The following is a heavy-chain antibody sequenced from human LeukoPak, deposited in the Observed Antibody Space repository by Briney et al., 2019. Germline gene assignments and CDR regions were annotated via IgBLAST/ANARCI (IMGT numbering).Heavy chain of an antibody. D-gene: IGHD2-15*01. J-gene: IGHJ4*02. V-gene: IGHV3-30*04. CDR1: GFTFSNSA. CDR3: ARDLGHCGGGDRFMYYFDF. CDR2: ISYDGSKK. Sequence: GGSLRLSCAASGFTFSNSAMHWVRQAPGKGLEWVAVISYDGSKKLYADSVKGRFTVSRDNSKDTLYLQMDSLRPDDTAMFYCARDLGHCGGGDRFMYYFDFWGQGTLVSVSS.